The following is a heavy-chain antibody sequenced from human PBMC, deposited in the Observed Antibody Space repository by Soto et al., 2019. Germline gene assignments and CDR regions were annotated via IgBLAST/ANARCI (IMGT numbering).Heavy chain of an antibody. CDR3: AKDRLGYCSDGLCYEHYSYGMNV. CDR2: ITFDGSSQ. Sequence: QVQLVESWGRVVHPGTSLRLSCEVSGFSFNSYAMHWVRQAPGKGLEWVAAITFDGSSQFYAGSVRGRFTISRDNSRMTLFLDKTSRRQGETAMYFCAKDRLGYCSDGLCYEHYSYGMNVCCQVTKVTV. V-gene: IGHV3-30*04. D-gene: IGHD2-15*01. J-gene: IGHJ6*02. CDR1: GFSFNSYA.